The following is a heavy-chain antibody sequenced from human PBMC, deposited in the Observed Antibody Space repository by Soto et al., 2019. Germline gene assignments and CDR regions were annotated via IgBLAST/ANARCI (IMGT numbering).Heavy chain of an antibody. D-gene: IGHD6-13*01. CDR2: IYPGDSDT. V-gene: IGHV5-51*01. CDR1: GYSFTTYW. Sequence: PGESLKISCKASGYSFTTYWIGWVRQMPGKGLEWMGIIYPGDSDTRYSPSFQGQVTISADKSISTAYLQWSSLQASDTAMYYCARLEMGAAVGTWSIDYWGQGTVVTVSS. CDR3: ARLEMGAAVGTWSIDY. J-gene: IGHJ4*02.